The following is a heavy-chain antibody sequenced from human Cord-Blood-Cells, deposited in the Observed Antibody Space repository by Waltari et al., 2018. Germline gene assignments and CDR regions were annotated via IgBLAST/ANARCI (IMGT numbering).Heavy chain of an antibody. V-gene: IGHV7-4-1*02. CDR3: ARDGYSSSYSVY. CDR2: INTNPRNP. D-gene: IGHD6-6*01. Sequence: QVQLVQSGSELKKPGASVKVSCKASGYTFTSYAMNWVRQAPGQGLEWMGWINTNPRNPTYAQGFTGRFVYPLDTSVSTAYRQISSLKSEDTAVYYCARDGYSSSYSVYWGQGTLVTISS. J-gene: IGHJ4*02. CDR1: GYTFTSYA.